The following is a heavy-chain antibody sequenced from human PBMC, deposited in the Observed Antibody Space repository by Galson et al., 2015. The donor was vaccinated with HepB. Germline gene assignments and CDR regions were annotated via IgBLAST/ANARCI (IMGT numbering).Heavy chain of an antibody. CDR3: ARDQGYNRNYFDY. CDR1: GFTFSSYA. CDR2: ISYDGSNK. V-gene: IGHV3-30-3*01. J-gene: IGHJ4*02. D-gene: IGHD1-1*01. Sequence: SLRLSCAASGFTFSSYAMHWVRQAPGKGLEWVAVISYDGSNKYYADSVKGRFTISRDNSKNTLYLQMNSLRAEDTAMYYCARDQGYNRNYFDYRGQGTLVTVSS.